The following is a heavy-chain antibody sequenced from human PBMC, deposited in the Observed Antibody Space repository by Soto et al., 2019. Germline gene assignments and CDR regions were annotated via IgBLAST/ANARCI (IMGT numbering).Heavy chain of an antibody. CDR2: ISSSSSYI. J-gene: IGHJ6*03. CDR3: ARDFPRSYYMDV. Sequence: GGSLRLSCAASGFTFSSYSMNWVRQAPGKGLEWVSSISSSSSYIYYADSVKGRFTISRDNAKNSLYLQMNSLRAEDTAVYYCARDFPRSYYMDVWGKGTTVTVSS. CDR1: GFTFSSYS. V-gene: IGHV3-21*01.